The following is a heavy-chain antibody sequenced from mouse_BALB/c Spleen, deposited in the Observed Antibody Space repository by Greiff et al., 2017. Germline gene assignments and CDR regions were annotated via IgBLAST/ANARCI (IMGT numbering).Heavy chain of an antibody. D-gene: IGHD1-1*01. J-gene: IGHJ1*01. Sequence: QVQLQQSGAELVRPGSSVKISCKASGYAFSSYWMNWVKQRPGQGLEWIGQIYPGDGDTNYNGKFKGKATLTADKSSSTAYMQLSSLTSEASAVYFCARSYYYGSSTGYFDVWGAGTTVTVSS. CDR3: ARSYYYGSSTGYFDV. CDR1: GYAFSSYW. V-gene: IGHV1-80*01. CDR2: IYPGDGDT.